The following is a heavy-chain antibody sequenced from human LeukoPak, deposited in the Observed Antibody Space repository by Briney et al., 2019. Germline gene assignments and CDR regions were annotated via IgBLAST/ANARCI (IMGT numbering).Heavy chain of an antibody. CDR2: IYYSGST. D-gene: IGHD3-10*01. V-gene: IGHV4-59*01. CDR1: GGSISSYY. J-gene: IGHJ5*02. Sequence: SETLSLTCTVSGGSISSYYWSWIRQPPGKGLEWIGYIYYSGSTNYNPSLKSRVIISVDTSKNQFSLKLSSVTAADTAVYYCARDLGSGELWFGEFKHWFDPWGQGTLVTVSS. CDR3: ARDLGSGELWFGEFKHWFDP.